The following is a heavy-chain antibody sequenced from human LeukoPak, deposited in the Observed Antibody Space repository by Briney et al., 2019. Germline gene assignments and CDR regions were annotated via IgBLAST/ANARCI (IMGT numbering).Heavy chain of an antibody. CDR2: IYPGDSDT. D-gene: IGHD2-2*01. CDR1: GYSFTSYW. CDR3: ARPALYCSSTVCPPYMDV. J-gene: IGHJ6*03. V-gene: IGHV5-51*01. Sequence: GESLKISCKGSGYSFTSYWIGWVRQMPGKGLEWMGIIYPGDSDTRYSPPFQGQVTISADKSISTAYLQWGSLKASDTATYYCARPALYCSSTVCPPYMDVWGKGTTVIVSS.